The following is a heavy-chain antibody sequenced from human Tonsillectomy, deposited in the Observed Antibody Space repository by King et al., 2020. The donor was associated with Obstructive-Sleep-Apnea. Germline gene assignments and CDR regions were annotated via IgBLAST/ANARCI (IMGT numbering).Heavy chain of an antibody. Sequence: QLQESGPGLVKPSETLSLTCTGSGGSVSSGGYYWTWIRQPPGKGLEWIGHIYYSGSTNYNPSLKSRFTISADTSKNQFSLKLSAVTAAAAAVYYCARGYSGSFGPYFDDWGQGTLVTVSS. V-gene: IGHV4-61*08. CDR1: GGSVSSGGYY. J-gene: IGHJ4*02. CDR3: ARGYSGSFGPYFDD. D-gene: IGHD1-26*01. CDR2: IYYSGST.